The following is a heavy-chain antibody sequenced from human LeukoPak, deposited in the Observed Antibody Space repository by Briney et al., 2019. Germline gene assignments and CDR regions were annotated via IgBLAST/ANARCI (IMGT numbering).Heavy chain of an antibody. J-gene: IGHJ4*02. V-gene: IGHV1-69*04. Sequence: SVKVSCKASGYTFTSYGISWVRQAPGQGLEWMGRIIPILGIANYAQKFQGRVTITADKSTSTAYMELSSLRSEDTAVYYCARGITIFGVVTLNGYWGQGTLVTVSS. CDR3: ARGITIFGVVTLNGY. CDR2: IIPILGIA. CDR1: GYTFTSYG. D-gene: IGHD3-3*01.